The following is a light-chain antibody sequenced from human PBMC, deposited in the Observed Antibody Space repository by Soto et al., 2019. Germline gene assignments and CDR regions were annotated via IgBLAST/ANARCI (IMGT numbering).Light chain of an antibody. CDR3: CSYTTSSTVV. Sequence: QSALTQPASVSGSPGQSITISCTGTSSDFGGYNYVSWYQQHTGKAPKLMIYEVNNRPSGVSNRFSGSKSGNTASLTISGLQAEDEADYFCCSYTTSSTVVFGGGPKVTV. CDR2: EVN. V-gene: IGLV2-14*01. CDR1: SSDFGGYNY. J-gene: IGLJ3*02.